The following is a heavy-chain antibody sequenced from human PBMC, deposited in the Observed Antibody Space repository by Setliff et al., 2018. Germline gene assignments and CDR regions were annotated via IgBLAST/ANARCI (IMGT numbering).Heavy chain of an antibody. D-gene: IGHD6-19*01. CDR1: GGSFSTYY. CDR2: INHSGST. Sequence: PSETLSLTCAVYGGSFSTYYWIWIRQPPGKGLEWIGEINHSGSTNYNPSLKSRVTISVDTSKNQCSLKLSSVTAADTAVYYCASIPSSGWYYYYGMDVWGQGTTVTVSS. J-gene: IGHJ6*02. V-gene: IGHV4-34*01. CDR3: ASIPSSGWYYYYGMDV.